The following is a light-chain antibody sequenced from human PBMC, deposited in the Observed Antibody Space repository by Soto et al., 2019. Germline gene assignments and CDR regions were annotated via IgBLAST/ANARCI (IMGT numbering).Light chain of an antibody. Sequence: QSVPTQPASVSGSPGQSITISCTGTSSDVGYYNYVSWYQHHPGKVPKLMIYEVSNRPSGVSNRFSGSKSGNTASLTISGLQAEDEPDYYCSSYTTSSTQVFGGGTKVTVL. J-gene: IGLJ3*02. CDR3: SSYTTSSTQV. V-gene: IGLV2-14*01. CDR2: EVS. CDR1: SSDVGYYNY.